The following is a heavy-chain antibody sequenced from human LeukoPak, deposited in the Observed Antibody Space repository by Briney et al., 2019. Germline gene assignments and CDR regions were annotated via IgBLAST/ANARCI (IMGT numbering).Heavy chain of an antibody. CDR2: INPSGGST. CDR3: ARDPSGRVRYFDWLPVPLLNWFDP. J-gene: IGHJ5*02. D-gene: IGHD3-9*01. Sequence: GRSLRLSCAASGYTFTSYYMHWVRQAPGQGLEWMGIINPSGGSTSYAQKFQGRVTMTRDTSTSTVYMELSSLRSEDTAVYYCARDPSGRVRYFDWLPVPLLNWFDPWGQGTLVTVSS. V-gene: IGHV1-46*01. CDR1: GYTFTSYY.